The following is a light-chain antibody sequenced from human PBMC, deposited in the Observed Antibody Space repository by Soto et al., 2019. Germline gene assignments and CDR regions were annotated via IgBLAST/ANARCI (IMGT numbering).Light chain of an antibody. V-gene: IGLV2-8*01. CDR2: QVS. CDR1: SSDIGGYNY. Sequence: QSALTQPPSASGSLGQSVTISCTGTSSDIGGYNYVSWYQQHPGKAPKVILYQVSNRPSGVPDRFSASKSGNTASLTVSGLRAEDEADYYCHAYDSSLDAFVFGTGTKLTVL. CDR3: HAYDSSLDAFV. J-gene: IGLJ1*01.